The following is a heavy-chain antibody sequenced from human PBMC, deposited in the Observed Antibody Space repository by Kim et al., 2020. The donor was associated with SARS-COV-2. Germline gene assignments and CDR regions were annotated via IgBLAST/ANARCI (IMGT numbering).Heavy chain of an antibody. CDR3: APIRWCEDLLLDS. CDR2: ISGSGSRT. CDR1: GFTFSRYE. J-gene: IGHJ4*02. Sequence: GGSLRLSCAASGFTFSRYEMNWVRQAPGKGLEWVSYISGSGSRTKYADSVKGRFTISRDNAKSSLYLQMDSLTAEDTAVYYCAPIRWCEDLLLDSWGQGTPVTASP. V-gene: IGHV3-48*03. D-gene: IGHD3-10*01.